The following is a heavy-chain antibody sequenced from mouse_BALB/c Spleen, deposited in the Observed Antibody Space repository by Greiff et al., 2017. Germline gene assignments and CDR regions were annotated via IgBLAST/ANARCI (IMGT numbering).Heavy chain of an antibody. CDR1: GFTFTDYY. CDR2: IRNKANGYTT. D-gene: IGHD2-3*01. V-gene: IGHV7-3*02. Sequence: EVMLVESGGGLVQPGGSLRLSCATSGFTFTDYYMSWVRQPPGKALEWLGFIRNKANGYTTEYSASVKGRFTISRDNSQSILYLQMNTLRAEDSATYYCARDRDGRGAMDYWGQGTSVTVSS. CDR3: ARDRDGRGAMDY. J-gene: IGHJ4*01.